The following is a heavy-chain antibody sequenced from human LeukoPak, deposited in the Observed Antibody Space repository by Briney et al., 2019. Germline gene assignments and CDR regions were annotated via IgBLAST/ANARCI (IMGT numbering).Heavy chain of an antibody. Sequence: GESLKISCKGSGYSFTSYWIGWVRQMPGKGLEWMGIIYPGDSDTRYSPSFRGQVTTSVDKSVSTAFLQWSSLKASDTAMYFCARGLSGTYGSFDFWGQGTQVTVSS. V-gene: IGHV5-51*01. CDR3: ARGLSGTYGSFDF. J-gene: IGHJ4*02. CDR1: GYSFTSYW. CDR2: IYPGDSDT. D-gene: IGHD1-26*01.